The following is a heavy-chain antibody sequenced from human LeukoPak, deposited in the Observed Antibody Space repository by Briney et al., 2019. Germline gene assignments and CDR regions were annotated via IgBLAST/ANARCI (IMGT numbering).Heavy chain of an antibody. CDR2: ISGSGGST. CDR1: GFTFSSYA. J-gene: IGHJ6*02. V-gene: IGHV3-23*01. CDR3: AKGAIVGASYYYGMDV. D-gene: IGHD1-26*01. Sequence: NPGGSLRLSCAASGFTFSSYAMSWVRQAPGKGLEWVSAISGSGGSTYYADSVKGRFTISRDNSKNTLYLQMNSLRAEDTAVYYCAKGAIVGASYYYGMDVWGQGTTVTVSS.